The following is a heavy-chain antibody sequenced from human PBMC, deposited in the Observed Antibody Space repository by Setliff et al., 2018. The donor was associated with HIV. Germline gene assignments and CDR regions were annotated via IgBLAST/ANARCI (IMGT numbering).Heavy chain of an antibody. V-gene: IGHV1-69*05. CDR3: ATPKLSLTYYYDSSGWEDAFDI. CDR1: GGTFSSYA. Sequence: SVKVSCKASGGTFSSYAISWVRQAPGQGLEWMGGIIPIFGKANYAQKFQGRVTITTDESTSTAYIELSSLRSEETAVYYCATPKLSLTYYYDSSGWEDAFDIWGQGTMVTVSS. CDR2: IIPIFGKA. D-gene: IGHD3-22*01. J-gene: IGHJ3*02.